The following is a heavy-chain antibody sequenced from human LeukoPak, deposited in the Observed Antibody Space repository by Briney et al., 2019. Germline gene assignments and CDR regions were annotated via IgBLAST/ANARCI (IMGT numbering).Heavy chain of an antibody. CDR3: AKAPDYYGSGSYYKTRYYYYYMDV. J-gene: IGHJ6*03. V-gene: IGHV3-30*02. CDR1: GFTFSSYG. Sequence: QPGGSLRLSCAVSGFTFSSYGMHWVRQAPGKGLEWVAFIRYDGSNKYYADSVKGRYTISRDNSKNTLYLQMNSLRAEDTAVYYCAKAPDYYGSGSYYKTRYYYYYMDVWGKGTTVTVSS. CDR2: IRYDGSNK. D-gene: IGHD3-10*01.